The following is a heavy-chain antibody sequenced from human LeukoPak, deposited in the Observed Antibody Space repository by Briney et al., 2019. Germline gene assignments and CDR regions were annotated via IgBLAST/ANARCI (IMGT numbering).Heavy chain of an antibody. CDR2: IYHSGST. D-gene: IGHD5-18*01. Sequence: PSETLSLTCAVSGGSISSGGYSWSWIRQPPGKGLEWIGYIYHSGSTYYNPSLKSRVTISVDRSKNQFSLKLSSVTAADTAVYYCARASLGYSYGQGAFDIWGQGTMVTVSS. J-gene: IGHJ3*02. V-gene: IGHV4-30-2*01. CDR1: GGSISSGGYS. CDR3: ARASLGYSYGQGAFDI.